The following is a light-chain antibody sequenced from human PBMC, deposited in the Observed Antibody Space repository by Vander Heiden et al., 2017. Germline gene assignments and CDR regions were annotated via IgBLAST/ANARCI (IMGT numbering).Light chain of an antibody. V-gene: IGLV1-40*01. CDR3: QSYDSSLSAL. J-gene: IGLJ3*02. Sequence: QSVLTQPPTVSGAPGQRVTISCTGGDCNIWAGYYVHWYGQLPVTAPKLLIYGNSKLPSGVPDRFSGSKSGTSASLAITGLQAEDDADYYCQSYDSSLSALFGGGTKLTVL. CDR2: GNS. CDR1: DCNIWAGYY.